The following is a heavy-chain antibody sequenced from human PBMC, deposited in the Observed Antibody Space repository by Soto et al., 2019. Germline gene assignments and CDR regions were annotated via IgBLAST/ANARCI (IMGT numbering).Heavy chain of an antibody. Sequence: GASVKVSCKASGYTFTGYYMHWVRQAPGQGLEWMGWINPNSGGTNYAQKFQGWVTMTRDTSISTAYMELSRLRSDDTAVYYCAREMGTGFAPLSPGRWFDPWGQGTLVTVSS. CDR2: INPNSGGT. CDR1: GYTFTGYY. D-gene: IGHD3-9*01. CDR3: AREMGTGFAPLSPGRWFDP. J-gene: IGHJ5*02. V-gene: IGHV1-2*04.